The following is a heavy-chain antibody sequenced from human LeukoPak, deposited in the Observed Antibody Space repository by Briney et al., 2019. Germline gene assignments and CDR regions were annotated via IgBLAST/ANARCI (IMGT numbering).Heavy chain of an antibody. Sequence: SETLSLACTVSGGSVSSFHWSWIRQPPGKGLEWIGNTYYSGSTNYNPSLKSRVTMSVDTSKNQFSLRPSSVTAADTAVYYCARDRTGSSSLDPWGQGTLVTVSS. V-gene: IGHV4-59*02. CDR2: TYYSGST. D-gene: IGHD1-26*01. J-gene: IGHJ5*02. CDR1: GGSVSSFH. CDR3: ARDRTGSSSLDP.